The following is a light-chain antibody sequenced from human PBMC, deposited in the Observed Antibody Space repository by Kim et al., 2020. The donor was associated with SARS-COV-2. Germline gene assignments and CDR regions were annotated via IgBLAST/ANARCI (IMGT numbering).Light chain of an antibody. CDR1: QSVSSSY. V-gene: IGKV3-20*01. J-gene: IGKJ2*01. CDR3: QQCGSSPRT. CDR2: GAS. Sequence: EIVLTQSPGTLSLSPGERATLSCRASQSVSSSYLAWYQHKPGQAPRLLIYGASSRATGIPDRFSGSGSGTDFTLTISRLEPEDFAVYYCQQCGSSPRTFGQGTKLEI.